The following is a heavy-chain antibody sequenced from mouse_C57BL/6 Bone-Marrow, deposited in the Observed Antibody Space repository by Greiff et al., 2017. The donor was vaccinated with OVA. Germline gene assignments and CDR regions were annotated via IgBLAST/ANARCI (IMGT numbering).Heavy chain of an antibody. Sequence: QVQLKQSGPELVKPGASVKISCKASGYAFSSSWMNWVKQRPGKGLEWIGRIYPGDGDTNYNGKFKGKATLTADKSSSTAYMQLSSLTSEDSAVYFCARWDYYGSTFAYGGQGTLVTVSA. CDR1: GYAFSSSW. D-gene: IGHD1-1*01. CDR3: ARWDYYGSTFAY. V-gene: IGHV1-82*01. J-gene: IGHJ3*01. CDR2: IYPGDGDT.